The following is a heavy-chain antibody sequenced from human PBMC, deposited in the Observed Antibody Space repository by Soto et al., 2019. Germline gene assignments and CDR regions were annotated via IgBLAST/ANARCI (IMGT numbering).Heavy chain of an antibody. D-gene: IGHD3-10*01. CDR1: GFTFSSYA. CDR2: LSYDGSNK. V-gene: IGHV3-30-3*01. Sequence: GGSLRLSCAASGFTFSSYAMHWVRQAPGKGLEWVAVLSYDGSNKYYADSVKGRFTISRDNSKNTLYLQMNSLRAEDTAVYYCARDAVMYPGRPRYWGQGTLVTVSS. CDR3: ARDAVMYPGRPRY. J-gene: IGHJ4*02.